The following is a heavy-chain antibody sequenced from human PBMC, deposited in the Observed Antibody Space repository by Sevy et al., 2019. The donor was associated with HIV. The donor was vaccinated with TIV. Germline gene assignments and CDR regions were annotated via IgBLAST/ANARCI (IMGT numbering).Heavy chain of an antibody. D-gene: IGHD2-2*01. J-gene: IGHJ6*02. CDR1: GFTLSSYW. CDR2: IKKDGSEK. CDR3: ARDCSSTNCLWGLDV. V-gene: IGHV3-7*03. Sequence: GGSLRLSCAASGFTLSSYWMSWVRQAPGKGLEWVANIKKDGSEKYYVHSVKGRFTISRDNAKNSLYLQMNSLRVEDTAMYYCARDCSSTNCLWGLDVWGQGATVTVSS.